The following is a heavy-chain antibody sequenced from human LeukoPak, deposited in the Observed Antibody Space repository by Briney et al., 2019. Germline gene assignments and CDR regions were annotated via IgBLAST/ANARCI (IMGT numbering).Heavy chain of an antibody. CDR2: IYTGGTT. D-gene: IGHD6-19*01. V-gene: IGHV4-59*11. CDR3: TKATKWLAFDD. Sequence: PSETLSLTCTVSGGSTSSHIWSWIRQPPGKGLEWIGNIYTGGTTNYNPSLKSGVTISIDTSKNQLSLHLASVTAADTAVYYCTKATKWLAFDDWGRGTLVTVSS. CDR1: GGSTSSHI. J-gene: IGHJ4*02.